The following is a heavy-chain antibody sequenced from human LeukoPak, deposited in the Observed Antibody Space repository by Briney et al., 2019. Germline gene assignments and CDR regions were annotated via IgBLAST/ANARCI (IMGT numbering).Heavy chain of an antibody. CDR2: IIPILGIA. CDR1: GGTFSSYT. J-gene: IGHJ6*02. V-gene: IGHV1-69*02. D-gene: IGHD3-22*01. CDR3: ARSAGYDSSGHDYYYYGMDV. Sequence: SVKVSCKASGGTFSSYTISWVRQAPGQGLEWMGRIIPILGIANYAQKFQSRVTITADKSTSTAYMELSSLRSEDTAVYYCARSAGYDSSGHDYYYYGMDVWGQGTTVTVSS.